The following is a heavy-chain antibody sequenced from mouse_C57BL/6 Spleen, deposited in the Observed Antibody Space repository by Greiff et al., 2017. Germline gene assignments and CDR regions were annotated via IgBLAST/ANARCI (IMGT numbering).Heavy chain of an antibody. Sequence: EVKLVESGGGLVKPGGSLKLSCAASGFTFSSYAMSWVRQTPEKRLEWVATISDGGSYTYYPDNVKGRFTISRNNAKNNLYLQMSQLKSEDTAMYYCARELDSTSYGSSYGYWGQGTTLTVSS. V-gene: IGHV5-4*01. J-gene: IGHJ2*01. D-gene: IGHD1-1*01. CDR2: ISDGGSYT. CDR3: ARELDSTSYGSSYGY. CDR1: GFTFSSYA.